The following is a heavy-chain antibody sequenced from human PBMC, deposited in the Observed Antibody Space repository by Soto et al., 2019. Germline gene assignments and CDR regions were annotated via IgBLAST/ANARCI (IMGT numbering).Heavy chain of an antibody. D-gene: IGHD5-12*01. V-gene: IGHV1-46*03. J-gene: IGHJ4*02. Sequence: QVQLVQSGAEVKKPGPSVKVSGRASGNTFTNYYINGLGQAPGQGLEWMGFIDPSGGSAAYAQNFQDRVTMTRDTSMTTVYMELSSLRSDDTAVYYCARDIVATIAGGGYWGQGALVTVSS. CDR1: GNTFTNYY. CDR3: ARDIVATIAGGGY. CDR2: IDPSGGSA.